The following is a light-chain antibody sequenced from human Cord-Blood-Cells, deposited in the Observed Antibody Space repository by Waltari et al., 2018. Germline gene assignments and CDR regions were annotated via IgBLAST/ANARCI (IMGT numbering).Light chain of an antibody. CDR3: SSYTSSSTLV. CDR1: SSDVGGYNY. V-gene: IGLV2-14*01. J-gene: IGLJ3*02. CDR2: DVS. Sequence: QSALTQPASVSGSPGASITISCTGTSSDVGGYNYVSWYQQQPGNAPKLMIYDVSNRPSGVSNRFSGSKSGNTASLTISGLQAEDEADYYCSSYTSSSTLVFGGGTKLTVL.